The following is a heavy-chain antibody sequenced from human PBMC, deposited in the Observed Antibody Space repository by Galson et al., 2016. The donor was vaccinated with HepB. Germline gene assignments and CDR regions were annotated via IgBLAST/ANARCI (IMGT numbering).Heavy chain of an antibody. CDR1: GFSFSDYA. Sequence: SLRLSCAASGFSFSDYAIHWVRQAPGKGPEWLSIISYGYSIYYADSVKGRFTISRDNSKNTVYLQMNNLRREDTALYYCAGDWGSSGWYNWFDPWGQGTLVTVSS. D-gene: IGHD6-19*01. CDR3: AGDWGSSGWYNWFDP. V-gene: IGHV3-30*04. CDR2: ISYGYSI. J-gene: IGHJ5*02.